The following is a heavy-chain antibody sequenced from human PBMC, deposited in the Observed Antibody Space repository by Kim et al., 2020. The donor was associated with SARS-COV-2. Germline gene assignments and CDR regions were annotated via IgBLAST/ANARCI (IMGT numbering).Heavy chain of an antibody. CDR1: GFTVSNYG. CDR3: AKRAANSGVYHY. J-gene: IGHJ4*02. CDR2: ITGGGSCT. D-gene: IGHD3-10*01. Sequence: GGSLRLSCAASGFTVSNYGMSWVRQASGKGLEWVSSITGGGSCTYYADSVRGRFTISRDNSKNTLYLQMNSLRSDDTAVYYCAKRAANSGVYHYWGQGTL. V-gene: IGHV3-23*01.